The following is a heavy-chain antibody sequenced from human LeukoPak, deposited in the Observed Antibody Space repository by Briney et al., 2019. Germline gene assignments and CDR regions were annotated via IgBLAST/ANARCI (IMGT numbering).Heavy chain of an antibody. J-gene: IGHJ4*02. CDR2: IKQDGSKK. Sequence: GGSLRLSCVASGFPFSSYWMTWVRQAPGKGLEWVTNIKQDGSKKSYVDSVKGRFTISRDNAKSSLYLQMNSLRAEDTAIYYCTRVGYIDEGIDYWGQGTLVTVSS. D-gene: IGHD3-9*01. V-gene: IGHV3-7*04. CDR3: TRVGYIDEGIDY. CDR1: GFPFSSYW.